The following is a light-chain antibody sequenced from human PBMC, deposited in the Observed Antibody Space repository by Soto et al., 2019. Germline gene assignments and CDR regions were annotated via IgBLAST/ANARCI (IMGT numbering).Light chain of an antibody. CDR3: QQYGRSPFT. CDR1: QSVSSSY. CDR2: GAS. V-gene: IGKV3-20*01. Sequence: DIVLTQSPGTLSWSPGERATLSCRASQSVSSSYLAWYQQKPGQAPRLLIYGASSRATGIPGRFSGSGSGTDFTLTISRVEPEDFAVYYCQQYGRSPFTFGPGTKVDIK. J-gene: IGKJ3*01.